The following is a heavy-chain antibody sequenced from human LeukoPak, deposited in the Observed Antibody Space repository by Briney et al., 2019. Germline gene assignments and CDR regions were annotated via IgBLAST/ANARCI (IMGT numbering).Heavy chain of an antibody. J-gene: IGHJ4*02. CDR2: IYYSGST. CDR3: ARAPGYDILTGYYKGFFDY. CDR1: GGSISSSSYY. Sequence: SETLSLTCTVSGGSISSSSYYWGWIRQPPGKGLEWIGSIYYSGSTYYNPSLKSRVTISVDTSKNQFSLKLSSVTAADTAVYYCARAPGYDILTGYYKGFFDYWGQGTLVTVSS. V-gene: IGHV4-39*07. D-gene: IGHD3-9*01.